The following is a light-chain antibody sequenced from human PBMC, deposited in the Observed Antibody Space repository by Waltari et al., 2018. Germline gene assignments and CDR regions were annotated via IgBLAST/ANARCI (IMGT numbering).Light chain of an antibody. Sequence: QSALTQPASVSGSPGQSITISCTGTSSDVGGYNYVSWYQQHPGKAPKLMIYEVSHRPSRVSLRFSGSRPGTTAPLTFSGLQADAESAYYCSSYTSSSTVYVFGTGTKVTVL. J-gene: IGLJ1*01. V-gene: IGLV2-14*01. CDR2: EVS. CDR1: SSDVGGYNY. CDR3: SSYTSSSTVYV.